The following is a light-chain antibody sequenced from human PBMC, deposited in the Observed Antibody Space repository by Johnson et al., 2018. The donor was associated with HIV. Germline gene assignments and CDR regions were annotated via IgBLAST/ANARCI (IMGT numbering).Light chain of an antibody. CDR3: GTWDTSLSADV. CDR2: DNH. CDR1: NSNFGNYY. Sequence: QSVLTQPPSVSAAPGQKVTISCSGNNSNFGNYYLSWYQHLPGTAPKLLIYDNHKRPAGIPDRFSGSKSGTSATLAITGLQAGDEAYYYCGTWDTSLSADVFGTGTKVTVL. V-gene: IGLV1-51*01. J-gene: IGLJ1*01.